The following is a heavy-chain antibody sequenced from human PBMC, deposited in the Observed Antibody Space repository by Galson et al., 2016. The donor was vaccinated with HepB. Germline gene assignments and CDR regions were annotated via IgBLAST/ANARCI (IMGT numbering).Heavy chain of an antibody. CDR1: GFTFRDYY. CDR2: ITSGSTI. CDR3: ARARGRDTRDFDY. D-gene: IGHD3-10*01. V-gene: IGHV3-11*01. J-gene: IGHJ4*02. Sequence: SLRLSCAASGFTFRDYYMSWIRQAPGKGLECLSYITSGSTIYYADSVKGRFTISRDNAKNSLYLQMTSLGDEDTAVYYWARARGRDTRDFDYWGQGTLVTVSS.